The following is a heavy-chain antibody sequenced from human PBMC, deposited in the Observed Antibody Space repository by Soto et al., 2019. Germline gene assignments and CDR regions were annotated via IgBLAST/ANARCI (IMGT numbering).Heavy chain of an antibody. D-gene: IGHD3-16*01. J-gene: IGHJ5*02. CDR2: MNPGSGDT. V-gene: IGHV1-8*01. Sequence: ASVKVSCKASGSSFTNNDVTWVRQATGQGLEWMGWMNPGSGDTGYAQKFQGRFTMTRDISIATAYMELSSLRSDDTAIYYCARMATFGSLNWFDPWGQGTLVTVAS. CDR1: GSSFTNND. CDR3: ARMATFGSLNWFDP.